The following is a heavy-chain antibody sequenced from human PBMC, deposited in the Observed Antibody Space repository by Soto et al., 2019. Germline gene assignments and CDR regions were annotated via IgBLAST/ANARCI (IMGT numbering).Heavy chain of an antibody. V-gene: IGHV3-7*04. Sequence: EVQLVESGGGLVQSGGSLRLSCEASGFSFITYWMSWVRQAPGKGQEWMASIKEDGREKQYGDYVKGRFTISRDNAKKSLYLQMNSLSEEDTDVYYCVRAISGSFALWGQGTLVIVSS. CDR1: GFSFITYW. J-gene: IGHJ4*02. CDR2: IKEDGREK. D-gene: IGHD3-9*01. CDR3: VRAISGSFAL.